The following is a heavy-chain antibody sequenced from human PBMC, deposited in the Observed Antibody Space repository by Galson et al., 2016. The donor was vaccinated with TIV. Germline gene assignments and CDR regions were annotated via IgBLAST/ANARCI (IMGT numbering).Heavy chain of an antibody. J-gene: IGHJ3*01. D-gene: IGHD1-26*01. CDR3: ARTGANTLYSGGYGDDDGLDF. CDR1: GFTLPNYG. V-gene: IGHV3-33*01. Sequence: SLRLSCATSGFTLPNYGMTWVRQAPGKGLEWVAVIWYDGTNTHYADSVKGRFTISKDNSENTLNLQMNTLRAEETAVYYCARTGANTLYSGGYGDDDGLDFCGQGLMVTVSS. CDR2: IWYDGTNT.